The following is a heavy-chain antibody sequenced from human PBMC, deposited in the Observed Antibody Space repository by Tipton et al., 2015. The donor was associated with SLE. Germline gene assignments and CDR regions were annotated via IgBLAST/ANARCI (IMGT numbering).Heavy chain of an antibody. D-gene: IGHD1-26*01. V-gene: IGHV4-61*01. J-gene: IGHJ6*02. CDR1: GGSVSSGSYY. Sequence: TLSLTCTVSGGSVSSGSYYWSWIRQPPGKGLEWIGNIYYSGSTNYNPSLKSRVTISVDTSKNQFSLKLSSVTAADTAVYYCARVARGELLGDFYGMYAWGHGATVPVS. CDR2: IYYSGST. CDR3: ARVARGELLGDFYGMYA.